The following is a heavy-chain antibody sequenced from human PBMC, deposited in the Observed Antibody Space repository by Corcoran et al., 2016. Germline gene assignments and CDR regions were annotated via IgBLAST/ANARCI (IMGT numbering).Heavy chain of an antibody. J-gene: IGHJ6*02. CDR1: GGTFSSYA. CDR3: ARAKYCSCRGRYSNGMDV. V-gene: IGHV1-69*01. CDR2: IIPYFGKT. D-gene: IGHD2-15*01. Sequence: QVQLVQSGAEVKKPGSSVKVSCKASGGTFSSYAISWVRQAPGQGLEWMGGIIPYFGKTNYAQKLQGRVTITPDESTSTAYMELRSLRSEDTAVYYCARAKYCSCRGRYSNGMDVWGQGTTVTVSS.